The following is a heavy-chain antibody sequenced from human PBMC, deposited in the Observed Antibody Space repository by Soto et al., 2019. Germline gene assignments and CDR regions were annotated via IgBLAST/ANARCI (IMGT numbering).Heavy chain of an antibody. CDR1: GYTFTSYG. D-gene: IGHD3-3*01. V-gene: IGHV1-18*01. CDR3: ARVKDGVFGVVIGSSGYGMDV. CDR2: ISAYNGNT. Sequence: GASVKVSCKASGYTFTSYGISWVRQAPGQGLEWMGWISAYNGNTNYAQKLQGRVTMTTDTSTSTAYMELRSLRSDDTAVYYCARVKDGVFGVVIGSSGYGMDVWGQGTTVTVSS. J-gene: IGHJ6*02.